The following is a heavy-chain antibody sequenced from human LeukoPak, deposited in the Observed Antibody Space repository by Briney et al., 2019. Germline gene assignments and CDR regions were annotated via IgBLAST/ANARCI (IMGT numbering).Heavy chain of an antibody. J-gene: IGHJ6*03. CDR2: MNPNSGNT. V-gene: IGHV1-8*01. Sequence: ASVKVSCKASGYTFTSYDINWVRQATGQGLEGMGWMNPNSGNTGYAQKFQGRVTMTRNTSISTAYMELSSLRSEDTAVYYCARGSGSYYGYYYYMDVWGKGTTVTISS. D-gene: IGHD1-26*01. CDR3: ARGSGSYYGYYYYMDV. CDR1: GYTFTSYD.